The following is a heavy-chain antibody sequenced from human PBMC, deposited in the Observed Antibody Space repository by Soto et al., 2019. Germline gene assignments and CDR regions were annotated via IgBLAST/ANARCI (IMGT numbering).Heavy chain of an antibody. J-gene: IGHJ6*02. Sequence: ASVKVSCKASGYTFTGYYMHWVRQAPGQGLEWMGWINPNSGGTNYAQKIQGWVTMTRDTSISTAYMELSRLRSDDTALYYCAAGILTGHPDYYYYGMDVWGQGTTVTVSS. V-gene: IGHV1-2*04. CDR2: INPNSGGT. D-gene: IGHD3-9*01. CDR1: GYTFTGYY. CDR3: AAGILTGHPDYYYYGMDV.